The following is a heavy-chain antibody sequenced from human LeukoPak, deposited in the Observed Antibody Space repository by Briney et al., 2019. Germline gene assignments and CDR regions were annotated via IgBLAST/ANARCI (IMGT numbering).Heavy chain of an antibody. CDR1: GYTFTGYY. V-gene: IGHV1-2*02. CDR3: ARDYRPNGDAFDI. Sequence: ASVKVSCKASGYTFTGYYMHWVRQAPGQGLEWMGWINPNSGGTNYAQKFQGRVTMTRDTSISTAYMGLSRLRSDDTAVYYCARDYRPNGDAFDIWGQGTMVTVSS. D-gene: IGHD4-11*01. J-gene: IGHJ3*02. CDR2: INPNSGGT.